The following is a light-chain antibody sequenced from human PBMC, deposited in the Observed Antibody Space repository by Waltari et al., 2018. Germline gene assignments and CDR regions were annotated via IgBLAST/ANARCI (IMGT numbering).Light chain of an antibody. CDR2: GTF. Sequence: EIVLTQSPATLSLSPGERATLSCRASQTVDTYLAWYQQKPGQAPTLLIYGTFTRATGIPDRFTGSGSGTDFSLTISSLEPEDFATYYCQQYDISPLTFGGGTKVEIK. CDR1: QTVDTY. V-gene: IGKV3-11*01. CDR3: QQYDISPLT. J-gene: IGKJ4*01.